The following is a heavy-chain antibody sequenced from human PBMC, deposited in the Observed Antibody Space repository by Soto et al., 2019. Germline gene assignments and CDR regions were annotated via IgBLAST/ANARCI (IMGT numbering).Heavy chain of an antibody. V-gene: IGHV4-59*08. Sequence: QVQLQESGPGLVKPSETLSLTCTVSGGSISSYYWSWIRQPPGKGLEWIGYIYYSGSTHYNPSLTSRVTISVDPSKNQSSLKRSSVTAADTAVYYWARSSGWYIGNFGYWGQGTLVTVSS. CDR2: IYYSGST. J-gene: IGHJ4*02. CDR3: ARSSGWYIGNFGY. D-gene: IGHD6-19*01. CDR1: GGSISSYY.